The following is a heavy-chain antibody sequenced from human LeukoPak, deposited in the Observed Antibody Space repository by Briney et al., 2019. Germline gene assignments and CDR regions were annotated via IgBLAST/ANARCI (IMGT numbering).Heavy chain of an antibody. Sequence: SETLSLTCTVSGGSISSYYWSWIRQPPGKGLEWIGYIYYSGSTYYSPSLKSRVTISVDTSKNQFSLKLSSVTAADTAVYYCARRKWFGESDFDYWGQGTLVTVSS. CDR2: IYYSGST. V-gene: IGHV4-59*08. J-gene: IGHJ4*02. D-gene: IGHD3-10*01. CDR1: GGSISSYY. CDR3: ARRKWFGESDFDY.